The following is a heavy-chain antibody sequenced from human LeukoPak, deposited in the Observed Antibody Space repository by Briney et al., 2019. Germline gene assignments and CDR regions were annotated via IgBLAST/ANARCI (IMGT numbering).Heavy chain of an antibody. J-gene: IGHJ4*02. D-gene: IGHD3-16*01. V-gene: IGHV3-7*05. CDR3: AAWGGGAF. Sequence: GGSLRLSCAASGFTFSNFWVSWVRQAPGKGLEWVAHIKEDGSEKYYVDSVKGRFTISRDNAKNSLYLQMISLRAEDTAAYYCAAWGGGAFWGQGTLVTVSS. CDR2: IKEDGSEK. CDR1: GFTFSNFW.